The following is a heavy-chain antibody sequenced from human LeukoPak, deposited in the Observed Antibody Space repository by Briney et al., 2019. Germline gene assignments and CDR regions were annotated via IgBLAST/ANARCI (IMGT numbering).Heavy chain of an antibody. J-gene: IGHJ5*02. V-gene: IGHV3-11*01. Sequence: GGSLRLSCAASGFTLSDYYMSWIRQAPGKGLEWVSYISSSGSTIYYADSVKGRFTISRDNAKNSLYLQMNSLRAEDTAVYYCARDWGDYYDSSGTRNNWFDPWGQGTLVTVSS. CDR2: ISSSGSTI. CDR3: ARDWGDYYDSSGTRNNWFDP. CDR1: GFTLSDYY. D-gene: IGHD3-22*01.